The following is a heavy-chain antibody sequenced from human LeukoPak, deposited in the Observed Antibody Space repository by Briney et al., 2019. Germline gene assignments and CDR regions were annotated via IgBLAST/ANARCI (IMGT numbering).Heavy chain of an antibody. CDR2: IIPIFGTA. V-gene: IGHV1-69*06. CDR3: ARLGLLWFGEYYYGMDV. D-gene: IGHD3-10*01. CDR1: GGTFSSYA. Sequence: ASVKVSCKASGGTFSSYAISWARQAPGQGLEWMGGIIPIFGTANYAQKFQGRVTITADKSTSTAYMELSSLRSEDTAVYYCARLGLLWFGEYYYGMDVWGKGTTVTVSS. J-gene: IGHJ6*04.